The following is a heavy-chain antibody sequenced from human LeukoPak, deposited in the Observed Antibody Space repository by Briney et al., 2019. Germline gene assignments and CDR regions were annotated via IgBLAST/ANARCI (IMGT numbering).Heavy chain of an antibody. CDR2: ISSSSYI. CDR3: ARDARGYYYDSSGYYP. V-gene: IGHV3-21*01. J-gene: IGHJ5*02. CDR1: GFTFSSYS. D-gene: IGHD3-22*01. Sequence: GGSLRLSCAASGFTFSSYSTNWVRQAPGKGLEWVSSISSSSYIYYADSVKGRFTISRDNAKNSLYLQMNSLRAEDTAVYYCARDARGYYYDSSGYYPCGQRTLVTVSS.